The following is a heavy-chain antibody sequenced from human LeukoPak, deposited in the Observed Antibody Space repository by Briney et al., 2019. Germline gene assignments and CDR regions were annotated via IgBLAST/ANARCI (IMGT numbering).Heavy chain of an antibody. V-gene: IGHV4-59*12. Sequence: SETLSLTCTVSGGSISSYYWSWIRQPPGRGLEWIGTIFHSGSTYYNPSLKSRVTISVDTSKNQFSLKLSSVTAADTAVYYCARDFGYGYYYYYMDVWGKGTTVTVSS. CDR2: IFHSGST. CDR3: ARDFGYGYYYYYMDV. D-gene: IGHD3-22*01. CDR1: GGSISSYY. J-gene: IGHJ6*03.